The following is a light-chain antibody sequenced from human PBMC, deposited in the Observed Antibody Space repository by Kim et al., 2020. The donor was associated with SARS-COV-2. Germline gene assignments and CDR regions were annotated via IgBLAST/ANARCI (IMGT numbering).Light chain of an antibody. V-gene: IGLV4-69*01. CDR3: QTWDTGIRV. Sequence: SVRLTGTLPRGPGSYGIAWHTDQPGKGTRYLMNLTSAGSHIKGDGIPDRFSGSGFGAERYLPISGLQSEDEADYYCQTWDTGIRVFGGGTQLTVL. CDR1: RGPGSYG. CDR2: LTSAGSH. J-gene: IGLJ3*02.